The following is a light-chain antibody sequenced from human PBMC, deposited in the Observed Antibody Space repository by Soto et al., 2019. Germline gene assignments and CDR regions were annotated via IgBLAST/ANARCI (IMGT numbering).Light chain of an antibody. CDR1: SSDVGGYRY. J-gene: IGLJ1*01. Sequence: QSALTQPASVSGSPGQSITISFTGTSSDVGGYRYVSWYQQHPGKAPKLMIYEVSNRPSGVSNRFSGSKSGNTASLTISGLQTEDEADYYCSSYTSGSTYVFGTGTKLTVL. V-gene: IGLV2-14*01. CDR3: SSYTSGSTYV. CDR2: EVS.